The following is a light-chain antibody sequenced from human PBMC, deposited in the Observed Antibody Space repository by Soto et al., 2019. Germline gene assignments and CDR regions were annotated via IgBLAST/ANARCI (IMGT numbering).Light chain of an antibody. J-gene: IGKJ1*01. CDR3: QQRSWT. CDR1: QSVSSY. CDR2: DAS. V-gene: IGKV3-11*01. Sequence: EIVLTQSPATLSLSPGERATLSCRASQSVSSYLAWYHQKPGQAPRLLIYDASNRATGIPARFSGSGSGTDFTLTISSLEPEDFAVYYCQQRSWTFSQGTKVDIK.